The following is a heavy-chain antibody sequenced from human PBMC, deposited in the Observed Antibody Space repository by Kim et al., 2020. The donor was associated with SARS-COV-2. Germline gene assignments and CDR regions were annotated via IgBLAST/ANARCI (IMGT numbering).Heavy chain of an antibody. CDR1: GGSISSSNW. D-gene: IGHD1-26*01. CDR3: ARFSSEGVGTTYFDY. Sequence: LRETLSLTCAVSGGSISSSNWWSWVRQSPGKGLEWIGEIYHSGSTNYNPSLKSRVTISVDKSKNHFSLKLTSVTAADTAMYYCARFSSEGVGTTYFDYWGQGTLVTVSS. V-gene: IGHV4-4*02. CDR2: IYHSGST. J-gene: IGHJ4*02.